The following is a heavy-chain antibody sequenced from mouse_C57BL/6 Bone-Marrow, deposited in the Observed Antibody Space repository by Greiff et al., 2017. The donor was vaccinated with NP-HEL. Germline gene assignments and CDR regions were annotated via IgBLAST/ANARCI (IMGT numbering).Heavy chain of an antibody. D-gene: IGHD1-1*01. Sequence: VQLQQSGPVLVKPGASVKMSCKASGYTFTDYYMNWVKQSHGKSLEWIGVINPYNGGTSYTQKFKGKATLTVDKSSSTAYMELNSLTSEDSAVYYCARLESYYYGSSPWFAYWGQGTLVTVSA. CDR2: INPYNGGT. CDR1: GYTFTDYY. CDR3: ARLESYYYGSSPWFAY. V-gene: IGHV1-19*01. J-gene: IGHJ3*01.